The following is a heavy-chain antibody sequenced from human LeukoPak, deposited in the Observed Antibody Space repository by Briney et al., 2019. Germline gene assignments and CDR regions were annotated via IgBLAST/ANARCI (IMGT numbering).Heavy chain of an antibody. Sequence: GGSLRLSCAASGFTFSSHGMSWVRQAPGKGLEWVSTISGSGDNTYYADSVKGRFTISRDNSKSTLYLQMNSLRAEDTAVYYCAKSLARIGYCTSGGGCYAFDYWGQGTQVAVSS. CDR3: AKSLARIGYCTSGGGCYAFDY. D-gene: IGHD2-8*01. J-gene: IGHJ4*02. V-gene: IGHV3-23*01. CDR1: GFTFSSHG. CDR2: ISGSGDNT.